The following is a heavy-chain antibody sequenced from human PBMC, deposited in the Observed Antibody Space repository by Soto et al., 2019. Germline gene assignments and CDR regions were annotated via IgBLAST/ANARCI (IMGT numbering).Heavy chain of an antibody. CDR2: IFHSGNT. J-gene: IGHJ6*02. D-gene: IGHD2-8*01. V-gene: IGHV4-4*02. CDR1: SGSIGTTNW. CDR3: ARRTWGMDV. Sequence: QVQLQESGPGLVKPSGTLSLTCAVSSGSIGTTNWWSWVRQTPGKGLEWIGEIFHSGNTYYNPSLAGRVTISVDTSKNQFSLNLRSVTAADTAVYYCARRTWGMDVWGQGTTVPVSS.